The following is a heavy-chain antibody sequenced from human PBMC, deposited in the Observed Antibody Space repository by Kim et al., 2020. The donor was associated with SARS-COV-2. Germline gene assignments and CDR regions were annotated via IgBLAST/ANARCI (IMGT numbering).Heavy chain of an antibody. CDR3: AKVVGTRFYAFDL. CDR1: GFPFSSYA. CDR2: IGGSSGST. D-gene: IGHD7-27*01. Sequence: GGSLRLSCAASGFPFSSYAMSWVRQAPGQGLEWVSSIGGSSGSTFYADSVRGRFTISRDNSKDMLSLQMDGLRGEDTAIYYCAKVVGTRFYAFDLWGQGT. V-gene: IGHV3-23*01. J-gene: IGHJ3*01.